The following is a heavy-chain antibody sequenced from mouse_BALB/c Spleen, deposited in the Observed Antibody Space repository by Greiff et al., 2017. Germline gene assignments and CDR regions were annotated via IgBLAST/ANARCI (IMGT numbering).Heavy chain of an antibody. V-gene: IGHV2-6-7*01. Sequence: VQVVESGPGLVAPSQSLSITCTVSGFSLTGYGVNWVRQPPGKGLEWLGMIWGDGSTDYNSALKSRLSISKDNSKSQVFLKMNSLQTDDTARYYCARDGNYYDLLYAMDYWGQGTSVTVSS. D-gene: IGHD2-4*01. CDR2: IWGDGST. J-gene: IGHJ4*01. CDR3: ARDGNYYDLLYAMDY. CDR1: GFSLTGYG.